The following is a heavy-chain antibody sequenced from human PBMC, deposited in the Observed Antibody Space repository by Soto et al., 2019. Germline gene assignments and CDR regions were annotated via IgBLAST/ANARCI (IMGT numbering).Heavy chain of an antibody. J-gene: IGHJ4*02. Sequence: GASVKVSCKVSGYTLTEFSIHWVRQPPGKGLEWMGGFDPEDGETIYAQQFQGRVTMTGDTSADTMYMELSSLISEDTAAYFCAADPLGARPYHFGYWGQGTLVTVSS. V-gene: IGHV1-24*01. CDR3: AADPLGARPYHFGY. D-gene: IGHD5-12*01. CDR2: FDPEDGET. CDR1: GYTLTEFS.